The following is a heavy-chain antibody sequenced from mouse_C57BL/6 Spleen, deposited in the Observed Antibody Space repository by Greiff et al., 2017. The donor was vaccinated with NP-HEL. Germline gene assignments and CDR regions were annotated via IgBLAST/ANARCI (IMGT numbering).Heavy chain of an antibody. Sequence: VQLQQSGPELVKPGASVKIPCKASGYTFTDYNMDWVKQSHGKSLEWIGDINPNNGGTIYNQKFKGKATLTVDKSSSTAYMELRSLTSEDTAVYYCARGWSHYYGSSGAMDYWGQGTSVTVSS. J-gene: IGHJ4*01. CDR3: ARGWSHYYGSSGAMDY. V-gene: IGHV1-18*01. CDR1: GYTFTDYN. D-gene: IGHD1-1*01. CDR2: INPNNGGT.